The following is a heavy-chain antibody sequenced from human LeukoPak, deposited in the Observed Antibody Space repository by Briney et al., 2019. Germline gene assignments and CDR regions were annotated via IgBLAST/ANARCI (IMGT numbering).Heavy chain of an antibody. CDR1: GFTFSSSA. D-gene: IGHD2-15*01. CDR3: AKRGYCSGASCSLSYYYAMDV. Sequence: PGGSLRFSCAASGFTFSSSAMSWVRQAPGSGLEWVSAISGSGGSTFYADSVKGRFTISRDNSKNTLYLQMNSLRAEDTALYYCAKRGYCSGASCSLSYYYAMDVWGQGTTVTVSS. CDR2: ISGSGGST. V-gene: IGHV3-23*01. J-gene: IGHJ6*02.